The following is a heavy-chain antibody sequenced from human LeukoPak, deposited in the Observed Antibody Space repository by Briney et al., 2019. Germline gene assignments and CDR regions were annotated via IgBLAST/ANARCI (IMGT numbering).Heavy chain of an antibody. D-gene: IGHD4-11*01. CDR2: INLNSGGT. CDR3: ARDPDAMTTEP. Sequence: ASVKVSCKASGYTFTGYYMHWVRQAPGQGLEWMGWINLNSGGTNYAQEFQDRVTMTRDTSISTAYMELRRLRSDDTAVYYCARDPDAMTTEPWGQGTLVTVSS. J-gene: IGHJ5*02. CDR1: GYTFTGYY. V-gene: IGHV1-2*02.